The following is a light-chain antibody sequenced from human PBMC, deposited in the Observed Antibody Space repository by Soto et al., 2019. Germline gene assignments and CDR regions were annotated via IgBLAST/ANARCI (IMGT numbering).Light chain of an antibody. V-gene: IGKV3-15*01. J-gene: IGKJ1*01. CDR2: GAS. CDR1: QSVSSK. Sequence: EIVMTQSPATLSVSPGEGPTLSCSASQSVSSKLAWYQQKPGQAPRLLIYGASTRATGIPARFSGSGSGTEFTLIISSLQSQDSAVYYCQQYISWTWTSGEETNVNIK. CDR3: QQYISWTWT.